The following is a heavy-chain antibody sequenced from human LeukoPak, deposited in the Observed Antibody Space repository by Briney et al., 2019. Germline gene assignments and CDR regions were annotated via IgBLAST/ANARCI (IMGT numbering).Heavy chain of an antibody. D-gene: IGHD6-13*01. J-gene: IGHJ4*02. CDR2: IYYSGST. V-gene: IGHV4-39*01. Sequence: PSETLSLTCTVSGGSISSSSYYWGWIRQHPGKGLEWIGSIYYSGSTYYNPSLKSRATISVDTSKNQFSLKLSSVTAADTAVYYCATETNTIAAAGTGYYFDYWGQGTLVTVSS. CDR3: ATETNTIAAAGTGYYFDY. CDR1: GGSISSSSYY.